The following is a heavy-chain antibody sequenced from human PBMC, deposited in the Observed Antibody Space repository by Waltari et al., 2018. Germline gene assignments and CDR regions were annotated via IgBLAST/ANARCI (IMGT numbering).Heavy chain of an antibody. CDR2: IRNKLNGYRT. V-gene: IGHV3-73*02. CDR3: TAQTDSIHDY. J-gene: IGHJ4*02. CDR1: GARLSDSA. Sequence: EVQLVDSGGGLVQPGGSLKLSCAASGARLSDSAIHWVRQASGKGLEWVGHIRNKLNGYRTDYDASVKGRFTISRDDSKNMVYLQMDSLKTEDTAVYFCTAQTDSIHDYWGQGTLVTVSS. D-gene: IGHD4-4*01.